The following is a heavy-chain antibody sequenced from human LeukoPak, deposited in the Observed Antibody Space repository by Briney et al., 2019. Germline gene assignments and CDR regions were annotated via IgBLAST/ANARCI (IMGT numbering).Heavy chain of an antibody. CDR1: GFAFSSNW. D-gene: IGHD6-13*01. CDR3: VRGQATAWGLDY. Sequence: GGSLGLSCAASGFAFSSNWMHWVRQAPGKGLVWVSHISTDARTITYAAFVKGRFTISRDNAKNTLYLQMNSLRAEDTALYYCVRGQATAWGLDYWGQGTLVTVSS. CDR2: ISTDARTI. J-gene: IGHJ4*02. V-gene: IGHV3-74*01.